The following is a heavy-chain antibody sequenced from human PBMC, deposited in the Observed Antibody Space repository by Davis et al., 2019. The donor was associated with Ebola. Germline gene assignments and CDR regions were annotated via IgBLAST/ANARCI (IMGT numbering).Heavy chain of an antibody. J-gene: IGHJ4*02. CDR1: GYTFTSYY. Sequence: ASVKVSCKASGYTFTSYYMHWVRQAPGQGLEWMGRINPNSGGTNYAQKFQGRVTMTDDTSTDTAYMKLTSLRSEDTAVYYCAIGGRAGGFDYWGQGTLVTVSS. CDR3: AIGGRAGGFDY. V-gene: IGHV1-2*06. CDR2: INPNSGGT.